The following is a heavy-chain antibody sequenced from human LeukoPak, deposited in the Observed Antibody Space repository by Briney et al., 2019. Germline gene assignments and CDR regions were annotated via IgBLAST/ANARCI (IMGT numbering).Heavy chain of an antibody. CDR2: INPNSGGT. Sequence: ASVKVSCKASGYTFTGYYMHWVRQAPGQGLEWMGLINPNSGGTNYAQKFQGRVTMTRDTSISTAYMELSRLRSDDTAVYYCARGAVVTAIPQDAFDIWGQGTMVTVSS. D-gene: IGHD2-21*02. V-gene: IGHV1-2*02. CDR3: ARGAVVTAIPQDAFDI. J-gene: IGHJ3*02. CDR1: GYTFTGYY.